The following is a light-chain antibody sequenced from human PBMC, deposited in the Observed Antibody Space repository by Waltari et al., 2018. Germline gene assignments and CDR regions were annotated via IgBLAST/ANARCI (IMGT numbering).Light chain of an antibody. CDR3: QSFDSSLSASV. Sequence: SVLTQPPSISGAPGQTVTIPCTGGSSNFGAGYDVHWYQQFPGAAPKLLIFRNTNRASGVPGRFSASKSGTSASLAIVGLQSEDEGVYYCQSFDSSLSASVFGGGTKLTVL. J-gene: IGLJ3*02. CDR1: SSNFGAGYD. V-gene: IGLV1-40*01. CDR2: RNT.